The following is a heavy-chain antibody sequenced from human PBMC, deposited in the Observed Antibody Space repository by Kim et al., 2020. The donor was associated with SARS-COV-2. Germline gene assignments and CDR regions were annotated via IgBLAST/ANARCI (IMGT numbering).Heavy chain of an antibody. D-gene: IGHD6-13*01. V-gene: IGHV3-30*18. CDR1: GFTFSSYG. Sequence: VGSLRLSCAASGFTFSSYGMHWVRQAPGKGLEWVAVISYDGSNKYYADSVKGRFTISRDNSKNTLYLQMNSLRAEDTAVYYCAKDSRSIADYYYYGMDVWGQGTTVTVSS. J-gene: IGHJ6*02. CDR3: AKDSRSIADYYYYGMDV. CDR2: ISYDGSNK.